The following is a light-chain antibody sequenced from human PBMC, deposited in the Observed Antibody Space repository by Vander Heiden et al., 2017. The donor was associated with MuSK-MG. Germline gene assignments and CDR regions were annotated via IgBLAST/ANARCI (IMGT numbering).Light chain of an antibody. CDR2: EVS. J-gene: IGLJ1*01. CDR3: SSYTSSSTYV. V-gene: IGLV2-14*01. Sequence: SALTQPAAVSGSPGQSSTISCTGTSSDVGGYNYVSWYHPPPAKAPNLMVYEVSNRPSVFSNRFSGSNSCNTASLTISGLQAEDGADYYCSSYTSSSTYVFGTGTKVTVL. CDR1: SSDVGGYNY.